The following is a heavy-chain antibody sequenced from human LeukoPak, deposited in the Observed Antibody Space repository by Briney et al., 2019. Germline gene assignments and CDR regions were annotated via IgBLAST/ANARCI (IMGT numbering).Heavy chain of an antibody. CDR2: IRSKANSYAT. CDR3: TRYSTNGLGY. J-gene: IGHJ4*02. V-gene: IGHV3-73*01. CDR1: GFTFSGSA. D-gene: IGHD2-8*01. Sequence: LXLSXAASGFTFSGSAMHWVRQASGKXLEWXGRIRSKANSYATAYAASVKGRFTISRDDSKNTAYLQMNSLKTEDTAVYYCTRYSTNGLGYWGQGTLVTVSS.